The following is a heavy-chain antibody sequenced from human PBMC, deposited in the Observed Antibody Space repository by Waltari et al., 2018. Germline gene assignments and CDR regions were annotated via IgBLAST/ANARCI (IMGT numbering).Heavy chain of an antibody. CDR2: IYHSGST. CDR3: AREPIVGATAFWYFDL. V-gene: IGHV4-38-2*02. D-gene: IGHD1-26*01. CDR1: GYSISSGYY. J-gene: IGHJ2*01. Sequence: QVQLQESGPGLVKPSETLSLTCTVSGYSISSGYYWGWIRQPPGKGLEWIGSIYHSGSTYYNPSLKSRVTISVDTSKNQFSLKLSSLTAADTAVYYCAREPIVGATAFWYFDLWGRGTLVTVSS.